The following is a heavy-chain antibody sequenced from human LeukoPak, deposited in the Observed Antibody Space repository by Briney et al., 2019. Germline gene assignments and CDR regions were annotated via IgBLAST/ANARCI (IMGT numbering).Heavy chain of an antibody. CDR3: ARGRTLRGGDDY. J-gene: IGHJ4*02. CDR2: LYYSGST. D-gene: IGHD4-17*01. CDR1: GGSTSNYY. V-gene: IGHV4-59*01. Sequence: TSETLSLTCTVSGGSTSNYYWNWVRQPPGKGLEWIGYLYYSGSTSYNPSLKSRVTMSIDTSKNQVSLNLTSVTAADTAVYYCARGRTLRGGDDYWGQGTLVTVSS.